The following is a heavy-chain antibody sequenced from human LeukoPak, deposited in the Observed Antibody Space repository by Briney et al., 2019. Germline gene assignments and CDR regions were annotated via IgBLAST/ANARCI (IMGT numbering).Heavy chain of an antibody. J-gene: IGHJ4*02. D-gene: IGHD3-9*01. Sequence: SETLSLTCTVSGGSISSSSYYWGWIRQPPGKGLEWIGSIYYSGSTYYNPSLKSRVTISVDTSKNQFSLKLSSVTAADTAAYYCASLVQYYDILTGYYISQTFDYWGQGTLVTVSS. CDR1: GGSISSSSYY. CDR3: ASLVQYYDILTGYYISQTFDY. V-gene: IGHV4-39*01. CDR2: IYYSGST.